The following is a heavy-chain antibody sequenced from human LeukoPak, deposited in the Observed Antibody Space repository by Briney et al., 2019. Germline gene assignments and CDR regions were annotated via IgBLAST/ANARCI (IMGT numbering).Heavy chain of an antibody. CDR2: ISAYNGNT. D-gene: IGHD6-13*01. Sequence: GASVKVSCKASGYTLTSYGISWVRQAPGQGLEWMGWISAYNGNTKYAQKFQGRVTMTTDTSTSTAYMELRSLRSDDTAVYYCASDQWPYRSSWSVYWGQGTLVTVSS. CDR1: GYTLTSYG. CDR3: ASDQWPYRSSWSVY. J-gene: IGHJ4*02. V-gene: IGHV1-18*01.